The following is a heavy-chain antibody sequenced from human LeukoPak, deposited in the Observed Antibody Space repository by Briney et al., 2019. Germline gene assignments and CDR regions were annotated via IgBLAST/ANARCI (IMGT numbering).Heavy chain of an antibody. J-gene: IGHJ3*02. V-gene: IGHV1-8*01. Sequence: ASVKVSCKASGYTFTSYDINWVRQATGQGLEWMGWMNPNSGNTGYAQKFQGRVTMTRNTSISTAYMELSSLRSEDTAVYYCARFSGSGSTQGGSAFDIWGQGTMVTVSS. CDR2: MNPNSGNT. CDR1: GYTFTSYD. CDR3: ARFSGSGSTQGGSAFDI. D-gene: IGHD3-10*01.